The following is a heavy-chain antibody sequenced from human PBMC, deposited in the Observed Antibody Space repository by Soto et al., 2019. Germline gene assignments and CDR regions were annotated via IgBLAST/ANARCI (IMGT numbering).Heavy chain of an antibody. V-gene: IGHV3-30*18. CDR2: ISYDGSNK. J-gene: IGHJ4*02. CDR1: GFTFSSYG. D-gene: IGHD3-22*01. CDR3: AKDGIGTYYYDSSGYQTPGDY. Sequence: SLRLSCAASGFTFSSYGMHWVRQAPGKGLEWVAVISYDGSNKYYADSVKGRFTISRDNSKNTLYLQMNSLRAEDTAVYYCAKDGIGTYYYDSSGYQTPGDYWGQGTLVTVSS.